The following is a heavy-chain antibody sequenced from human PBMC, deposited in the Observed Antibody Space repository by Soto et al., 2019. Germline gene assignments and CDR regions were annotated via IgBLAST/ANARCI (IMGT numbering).Heavy chain of an antibody. D-gene: IGHD1-7*01. CDR2: IWHHGGNK. V-gene: IGHV3-33*01. CDR3: VSDETQLEIRPSYGKDV. J-gene: IGHJ6*02. Sequence: QMQLEESGGGVVQPGRSLRLSCVASGFTFSHYGMHWVRQAPGKGLEWVAVIWHHGGNKYYADSVKGRFTISRDNARNTLYLQMDSLRGEDTGVYYCVSDETQLEIRPSYGKDVWGRGTTVIVSS. CDR1: GFTFSHYG.